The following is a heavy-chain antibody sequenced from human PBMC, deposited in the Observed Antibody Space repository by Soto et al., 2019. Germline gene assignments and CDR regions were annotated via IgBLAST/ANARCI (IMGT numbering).Heavy chain of an antibody. Sequence: PGGSLRLSCAASGFTFSSYGMHWVRQAPGKGLEWVAVISYDGSNKYYADSVKGRFTISRDNSKNTLYLQMNSLRAEDTAVYYCAKDRYLAFDYWGQGTLVTVSS. CDR1: GFTFSSYG. V-gene: IGHV3-30*18. CDR2: ISYDGSNK. D-gene: IGHD3-9*01. J-gene: IGHJ4*02. CDR3: AKDRYLAFDY.